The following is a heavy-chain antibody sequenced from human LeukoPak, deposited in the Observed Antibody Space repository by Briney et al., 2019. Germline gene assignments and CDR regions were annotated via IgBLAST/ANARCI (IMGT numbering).Heavy chain of an antibody. V-gene: IGHV4-38-2*02. CDR2: IYHSGST. Sequence: SETLSLTCTVSGYSISSGYYWGWIRQSPGKGLEWIGSIYHSGSTYYNPSLKSRVTISVDTSKNQFSLKLSSVTAADTAVYYCARIYSTVTTPYYFDYWGQGTLVTVSS. CDR3: ARIYSTVTTPYYFDY. CDR1: GYSISSGYY. D-gene: IGHD4-17*01. J-gene: IGHJ4*02.